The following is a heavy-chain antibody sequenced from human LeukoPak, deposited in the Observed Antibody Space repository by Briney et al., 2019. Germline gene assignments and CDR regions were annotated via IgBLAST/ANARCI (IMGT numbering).Heavy chain of an antibody. Sequence: PSETLSLTCAVYNGSFNGYYWSWIRQPPGKGLEWIGEINHSGSTNYNPSLKSRFTISLDTSKNQFSLKLTSVTAADTAVYYCARPWRRYSYGRGGFDYWGQGTLVTVSP. CDR3: ARPWRRYSYGRGGFDY. CDR1: NGSFNGYY. CDR2: INHSGST. J-gene: IGHJ4*02. D-gene: IGHD5-18*01. V-gene: IGHV4-34*01.